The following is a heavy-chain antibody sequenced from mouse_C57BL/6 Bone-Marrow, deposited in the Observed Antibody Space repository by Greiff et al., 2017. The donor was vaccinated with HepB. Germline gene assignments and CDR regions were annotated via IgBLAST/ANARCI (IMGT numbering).Heavy chain of an antibody. V-gene: IGHV5-6*01. CDR2: ISSGGSYT. D-gene: IGHD1-1*01. CDR3: ASYYGSSYLFAY. CDR1: GFTFSSYG. J-gene: IGHJ3*01. Sequence: VQLVESGGDLVKPGGSLKLSCAASGFTFSSYGMSWVRQTPDKRLEWVATISSGGSYTYYPPSVKGRFTISRDNAKNTLYLQMSSLKSGDTAMYYCASYYGSSYLFAYWGQGTLVTVSA.